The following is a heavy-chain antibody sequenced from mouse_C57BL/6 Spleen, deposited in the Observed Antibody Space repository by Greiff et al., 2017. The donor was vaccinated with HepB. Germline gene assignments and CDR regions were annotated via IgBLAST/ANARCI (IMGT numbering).Heavy chain of an antibody. V-gene: IGHV1-75*01. J-gene: IGHJ3*01. D-gene: IGHD2-3*01. CDR1: GYTFTDYY. CDR2: LFPGSGST. Sequence: QVQLQESGPELVKPGASVKISCKASGYTFTDYYINWVKQRPGQGLEWIGWLFPGSGSTSYNEKFKGKATLTVDKSSSTAYMLLSSLTSEDSAVYFCARKGGYYTWFAYWGQGTLVTVSA. CDR3: ARKGGYYTWFAY.